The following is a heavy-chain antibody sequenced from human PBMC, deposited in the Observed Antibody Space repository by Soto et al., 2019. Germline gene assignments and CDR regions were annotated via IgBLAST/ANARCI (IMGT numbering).Heavy chain of an antibody. Sequence: QVQLVESGGGVVQPGRSLRLSCAASGFTFSSYGMHWVRQAPGKGLEWVAVIWYDGSNKYYADSVKGRFTISRDNSKNTLYLQMNSLSAEDTAVYYCAREGSGKYYYYYGMDVWGQGTTVTVSS. D-gene: IGHD3-10*01. CDR3: AREGSGKYYYYYGMDV. CDR1: GFTFSSYG. V-gene: IGHV3-33*01. CDR2: IWYDGSNK. J-gene: IGHJ6*02.